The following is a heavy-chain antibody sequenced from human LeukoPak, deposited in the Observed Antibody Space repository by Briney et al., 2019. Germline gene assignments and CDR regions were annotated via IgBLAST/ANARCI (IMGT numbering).Heavy chain of an antibody. J-gene: IGHJ4*02. CDR3: ARRSGIAVAGAFDY. D-gene: IGHD6-19*01. CDR2: ISSSSGGTM. V-gene: IGHV3-48*01. CDR1: GFTFSTFS. Sequence: GGSLRLSCAASGFTFSTFSMNWVRLAPGKGLEWLSYISSSSGGTMFYAESVKGRFTISRDNAKNTLYLQMNSLRAEDTAVYYCARRSGIAVAGAFDYWGQGTLVTVSS.